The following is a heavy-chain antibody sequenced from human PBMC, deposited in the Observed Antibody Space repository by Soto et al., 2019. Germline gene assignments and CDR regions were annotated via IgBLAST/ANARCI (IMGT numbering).Heavy chain of an antibody. Sequence: WASVKVSCKASGYTFTGYYMHWVRQAPGQGLEWMGWINPNSGGTNYAQKFQGRVTMTRDTSISTAYMELSRLRSDDTAVYYCASEDWIMMGIEAARPDYGGQGTLVTVSS. CDR1: GYTFTGYY. CDR2: INPNSGGT. V-gene: IGHV1-2*02. CDR3: ASEDWIMMGIEAARPDY. D-gene: IGHD6-13*01. J-gene: IGHJ4*02.